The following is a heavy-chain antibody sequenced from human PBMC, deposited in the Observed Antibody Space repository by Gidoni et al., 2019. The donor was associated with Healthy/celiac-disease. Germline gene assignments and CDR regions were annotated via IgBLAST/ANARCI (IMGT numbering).Heavy chain of an antibody. D-gene: IGHD3-3*01. J-gene: IGHJ4*02. CDR1: GGSISSGGYY. Sequence: QVQLQESGPGLVKPSQTLSLTCPVSGGSISSGGYYWSWIRQHPGKGLEWIGYIYYSGSTYYNPSLKSRVTISVDTSKNQFSLKLSSVTAADTAVYYCARWKRITIFGVVTGNYYFDYWGQGTLVTVSS. V-gene: IGHV4-31*03. CDR2: IYYSGST. CDR3: ARWKRITIFGVVTGNYYFDY.